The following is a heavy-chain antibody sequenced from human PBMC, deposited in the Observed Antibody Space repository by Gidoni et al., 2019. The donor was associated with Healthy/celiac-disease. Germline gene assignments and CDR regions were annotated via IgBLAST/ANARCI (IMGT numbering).Heavy chain of an antibody. J-gene: IGHJ4*02. CDR2: ISGSGGST. CDR3: AKEIPGLNYYDSRPLDY. Sequence: EVQPVESGGGLVQPGGSLRLSCAASGFTFRSYAMSWVRPAPGKGLEWVSAISGSGGSTYYADSVKGRFTISRDNSKNTLYLQMNSLRAEDTAVYYCAKEIPGLNYYDSRPLDYWGQGTLVTVSS. CDR1: GFTFRSYA. V-gene: IGHV3-23*04. D-gene: IGHD3-22*01.